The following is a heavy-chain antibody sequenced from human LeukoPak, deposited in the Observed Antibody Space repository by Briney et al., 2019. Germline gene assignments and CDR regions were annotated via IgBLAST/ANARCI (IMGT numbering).Heavy chain of an antibody. CDR1: SGSINNYY. J-gene: IGHJ6*03. Sequence: SETLSLTCSVSSGSINNYYWTWIRQPPGKGLEWIGYIFYNGNTNHNPSLKSRVTFSVDPSKNQVSLRLSSVTAADTAVYYCAGRLAARRSFYYSHYMDVWGKGTTVTVSS. CDR2: IFYNGNT. V-gene: IGHV4-59*12. D-gene: IGHD6-25*01. CDR3: AGRLAARRSFYYSHYMDV.